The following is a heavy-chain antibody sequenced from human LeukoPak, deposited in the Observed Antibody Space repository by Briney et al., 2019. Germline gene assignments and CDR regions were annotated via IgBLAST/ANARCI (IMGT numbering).Heavy chain of an antibody. Sequence: GGSLRLSCAAAGFTFSSYWMNWVRQAPGKGLEWVANIKQDGSGKYYVDSLKGRFTISRDNAKNSLYLRMNSLRAEDTAVYYCATSRTLDHWGQGTLVIVSS. V-gene: IGHV3-7*05. CDR2: IKQDGSGK. J-gene: IGHJ4*02. CDR1: GFTFSSYW. CDR3: ATSRTLDH.